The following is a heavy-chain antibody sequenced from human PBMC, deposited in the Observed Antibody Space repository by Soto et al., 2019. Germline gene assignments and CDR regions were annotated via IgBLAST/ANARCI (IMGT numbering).Heavy chain of an antibody. CDR3: ARGMERYLEL. D-gene: IGHD1-26*01. CDR1: GDSISNFY. Sequence: QVQLQESGPGLVKPSETLSLTCTVSGDSISNFYWSWIRQPAGKGLESIGRVSASARTNYNPSLQTRVSMTHDTPKNQFARRLTPVSAADTAVYFCARGMERYLELWGRGTLVIVSS. CDR2: VSASART. V-gene: IGHV4-4*07. J-gene: IGHJ2*01.